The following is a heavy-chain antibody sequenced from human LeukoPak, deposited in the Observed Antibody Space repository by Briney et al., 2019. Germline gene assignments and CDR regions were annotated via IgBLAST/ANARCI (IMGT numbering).Heavy chain of an antibody. Sequence: SETLSLTCTVSGGSISSSSYYWGWIRQPPGKGLEWIGSIYYSGSTYYNPSLKSRVTISVDTSKNQFSLKLSSVTAADTAVYYCARQYGDYLDYWGQGTLVTVSS. CDR3: ARQYGDYLDY. D-gene: IGHD4-17*01. CDR2: IYYSGST. J-gene: IGHJ4*02. CDR1: GGSISSSSYY. V-gene: IGHV4-39*01.